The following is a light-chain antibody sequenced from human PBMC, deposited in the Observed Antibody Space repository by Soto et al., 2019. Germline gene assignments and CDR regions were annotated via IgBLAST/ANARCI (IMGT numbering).Light chain of an antibody. Sequence: ETLMTQSPGTLSVSPGEGAALSCRASQSISDNLAWYQQKPGQAPRLLIYGASTRATGIPARFSGNGSGTEFTLTVSSLQSEDFAVYWCQQYNNWPNTFGQGTKVEIK. CDR2: GAS. J-gene: IGKJ1*01. CDR1: QSISDN. V-gene: IGKV3-15*01. CDR3: QQYNNWPNT.